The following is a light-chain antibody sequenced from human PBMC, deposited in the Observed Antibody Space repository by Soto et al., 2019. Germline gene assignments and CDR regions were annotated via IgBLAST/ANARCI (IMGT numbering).Light chain of an antibody. CDR3: CSYAGSNTFWV. Sequence: QLVLTQPASVSGSPGQSITISCIGTSNDVGSYNLVSWYQQHPGKAPTLIIYEGTQRPSGVSDRFSGAKSGNTASLTISGLQAEDEADYHCCSYAGSNTFWVFGGGTQLTVL. V-gene: IGLV2-23*03. J-gene: IGLJ3*02. CDR1: SNDVGSYNL. CDR2: EGT.